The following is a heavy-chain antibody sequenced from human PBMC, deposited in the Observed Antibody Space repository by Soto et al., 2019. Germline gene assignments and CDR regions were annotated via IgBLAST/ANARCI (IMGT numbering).Heavy chain of an antibody. J-gene: IGHJ5*02. Sequence: GGSLRLSCAASGFTFSSYPMSRVRQAPGKGLEWVSAISGSGGSTYYADSVKGRFTISRDNSKNTLYLQMNSLRAEDTAVYYCAKGIMVGLGDTVTGSAPWGKGSLVPVSP. CDR1: GFTFSSYP. V-gene: IGHV3-23*01. CDR3: AKGIMVGLGDTVTGSAP. CDR2: ISGSGGST. D-gene: IGHD3-16*01.